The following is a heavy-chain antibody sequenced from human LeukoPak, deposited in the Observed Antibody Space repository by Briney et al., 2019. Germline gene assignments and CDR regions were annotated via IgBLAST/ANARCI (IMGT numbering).Heavy chain of an antibody. CDR3: ARGGRRDGTVSTYYFYAMDV. J-gene: IGHJ6*02. V-gene: IGHV3-30*04. Sequence: PGGSLGLSCVVSGFSFSDNVFHWVRQAPGKGLEWVTYLSYDGVNAFYADSVKGRFTISRDTAGGTVSLQMDNLRVEDTAVYYCARGGRRDGTVSTYYFYAMDVWGQGTAVTVSS. CDR1: GFSFSDNV. CDR2: LSYDGVNA. D-gene: IGHD3-10*01.